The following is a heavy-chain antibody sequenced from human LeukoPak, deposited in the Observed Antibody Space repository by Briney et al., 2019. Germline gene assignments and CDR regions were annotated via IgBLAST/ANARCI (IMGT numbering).Heavy chain of an antibody. D-gene: IGHD3-22*01. CDR3: AKHYYDSSGYPLFDY. CDR1: GFAFSSYG. CDR2: ISGSGGST. J-gene: IGHJ4*02. Sequence: PGGSLRLSCAAPGFAFSSYGMSWVRQAPGKGLEWVSAISGSGGSTYYADSVKGRFTISRDNSKNTLYLQMNSLRAEDTAVYYCAKHYYDSSGYPLFDYWGQGTLVTVSS. V-gene: IGHV3-23*01.